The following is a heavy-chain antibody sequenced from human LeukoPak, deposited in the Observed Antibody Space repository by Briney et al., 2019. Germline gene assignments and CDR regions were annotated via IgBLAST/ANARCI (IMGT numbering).Heavy chain of an antibody. CDR2: ISGSGGAT. J-gene: IGHJ5*02. CDR1: GFPFSTYT. V-gene: IGHV3-23*01. D-gene: IGHD4/OR15-4a*01. Sequence: GGSLRLSRAASGFPFSTYTISWVRQAPGKGLEWVSAISGSGGATYYADSVKGRFTISRDNSKNTLSLQMNSLRAEDTAVYYCANSLRPWGQGTLVTVSS. CDR3: ANSLRP.